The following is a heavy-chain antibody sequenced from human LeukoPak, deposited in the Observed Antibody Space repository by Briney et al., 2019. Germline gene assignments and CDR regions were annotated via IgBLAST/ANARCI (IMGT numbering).Heavy chain of an antibody. D-gene: IGHD3-3*01. V-gene: IGHV4-59*01. J-gene: IGHJ6*03. Sequence: SETLSLTCTVSGGSISSYYWSWIRQPPGKGLEWIGYIYYSGSTNYNPSLKSRVTISVDTSKNQFSLKLSSVTAADTAVYFCARGSFWRGYYYYYYYMDVWGKGTTVTVSS. CDR1: GGSISSYY. CDR2: IYYSGST. CDR3: ARGSFWRGYYYYYYYMDV.